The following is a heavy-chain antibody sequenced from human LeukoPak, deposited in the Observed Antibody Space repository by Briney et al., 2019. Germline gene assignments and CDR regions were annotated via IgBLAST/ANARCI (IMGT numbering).Heavy chain of an antibody. CDR1: GGTFSSYA. D-gene: IGHD6-13*01. CDR3: ARAESYSRGFDP. Sequence: ASVKVSCKASGGTFSSYAISWVRQAPGQGLEWMGRIFPILGIANYAQKFQGRVTITADKSTSTAYMELSSLRSEDTAVYYCARAESYSRGFDPWGQGTLVTVSS. J-gene: IGHJ5*02. V-gene: IGHV1-69*04. CDR2: IFPILGIA.